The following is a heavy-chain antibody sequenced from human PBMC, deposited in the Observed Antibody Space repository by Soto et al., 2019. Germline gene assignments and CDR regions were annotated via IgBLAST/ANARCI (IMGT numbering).Heavy chain of an antibody. CDR1: GFTFSSYA. V-gene: IGHV3-30-3*01. CDR2: ISYDGSNK. Sequence: PGGSLRLSCAASGFTFSSYAMHWVRQAPGKGLEWVAVISYDGSNKYYADSVKGRFTISRDNSKNTLYLQMNSLRAEDTAVYYCARDEILDYGGNPAADYWGQGTLVTVSS. CDR3: ARDEILDYGGNPAADY. D-gene: IGHD4-17*01. J-gene: IGHJ4*02.